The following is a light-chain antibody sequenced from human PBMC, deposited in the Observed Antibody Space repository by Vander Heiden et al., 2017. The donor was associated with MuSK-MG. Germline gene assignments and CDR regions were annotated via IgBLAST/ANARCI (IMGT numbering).Light chain of an antibody. V-gene: IGKV3-20*01. CDR1: ESVTSRY. Sequence: ENVLTQSPDTLSLSPGEGATLSCRASESVTSRYLAWYQHKLGQAPRLLIYSVSNRATGVPDRFSGSGSGTDYTLTIDGLEPEDFAVYYCHQDGKTPYTFGQGTKLEIK. J-gene: IGKJ2*01. CDR3: HQDGKTPYT. CDR2: SVS.